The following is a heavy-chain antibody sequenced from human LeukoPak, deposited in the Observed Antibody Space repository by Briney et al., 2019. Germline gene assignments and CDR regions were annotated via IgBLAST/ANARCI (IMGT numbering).Heavy chain of an antibody. CDR3: AKDPSYSSCPIDY. D-gene: IGHD6-6*01. CDR2: ISGSGGST. J-gene: IGHJ4*02. CDR1: GFTFSSYA. V-gene: IGHV3-23*01. Sequence: GGSQRLSCAASGFTFSSYAMSWVRQAPGKGLEWVSAISGSGGSTYYADSVKGRFTISRDNSKNTLYLQMNSLRAEDTAVYYCAKDPSYSSCPIDYWCQGTLVTVSS.